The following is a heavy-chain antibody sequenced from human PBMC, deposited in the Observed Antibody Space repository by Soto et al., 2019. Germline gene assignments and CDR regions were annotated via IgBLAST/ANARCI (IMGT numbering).Heavy chain of an antibody. CDR3: ARGGIMITFGGVIVTRRSNFDY. Sequence: SETLSLTCTVSGGSISSYYWSWIRQPPGKGLEWIGYIYYSGSTNYNPSLKSRVTISVDTSKNQFSLKLSSVTAADTAVYYCARGGIMITFGGVIVTRRSNFDYWGQGTLVTVSS. V-gene: IGHV4-59*12. D-gene: IGHD3-16*02. J-gene: IGHJ4*02. CDR2: IYYSGST. CDR1: GGSISSYY.